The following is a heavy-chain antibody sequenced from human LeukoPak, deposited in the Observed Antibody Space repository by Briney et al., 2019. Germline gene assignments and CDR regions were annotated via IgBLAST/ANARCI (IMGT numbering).Heavy chain of an antibody. CDR3: ARNSGWYHY. CDR2: IYYSGST. D-gene: IGHD6-19*01. CDR1: GGSISSSSYY. V-gene: IGHV4-39*07. J-gene: IGHJ4*02. Sequence: SETLSLTCTVSGGSISSSSYYWGWIRQPPGKGLEWIGSIYYSGSTYYNPSLKSRVTISVDTSKNQFSLKLSSVTAADTAVYYCARNSGWYHYWGQGTLVTVSS.